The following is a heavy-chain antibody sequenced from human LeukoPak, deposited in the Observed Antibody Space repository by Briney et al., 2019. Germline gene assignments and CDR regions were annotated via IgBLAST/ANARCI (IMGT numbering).Heavy chain of an antibody. CDR3: ARVPYYGSGSYPYYFDY. CDR1: GYTFTGYY. D-gene: IGHD3-10*01. CDR2: INPNSGDT. J-gene: IGHJ4*01. Sequence: GAPVKVSCKASGYTFTGYYLHWVRQAPGQGLEWMGWINPNSGDTKYAQKFQGRVTMTRDTSISSAYMELNSLTSDDTAVYYCARVPYYGSGSYPYYFDYWGHGTLVTVPS. V-gene: IGHV1-2*02.